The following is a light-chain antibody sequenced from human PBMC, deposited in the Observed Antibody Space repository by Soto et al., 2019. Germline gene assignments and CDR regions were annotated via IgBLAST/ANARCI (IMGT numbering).Light chain of an antibody. V-gene: IGKV3-20*01. CDR1: QSVSSSY. Sequence: EIVLTQSPGTLSLSPGERATLSCRASQSVSSSYLAWYQQQPGQAPRLLIYGASSRATGIPDRFSGSGSGTDFTLTSSRLEPEDFAVYYCQQYGSSPITFGQGTRLAIK. J-gene: IGKJ5*01. CDR3: QQYGSSPIT. CDR2: GAS.